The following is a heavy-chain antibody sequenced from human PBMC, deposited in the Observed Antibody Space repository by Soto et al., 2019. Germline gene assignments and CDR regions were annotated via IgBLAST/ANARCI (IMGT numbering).Heavy chain of an antibody. Sequence: SETLSLTCAVYGGSFSGYYWSWIRQPPGKGLEWIGEINHSGSTNYNPSLKSRVTISVDTSKNQFSLKLSSVTTADTAVYYCARGLTAAGNWFDPWGQGTLVTVSS. CDR1: GGSFSGYY. D-gene: IGHD6-13*01. CDR3: ARGLTAAGNWFDP. V-gene: IGHV4-34*01. CDR2: INHSGST. J-gene: IGHJ5*02.